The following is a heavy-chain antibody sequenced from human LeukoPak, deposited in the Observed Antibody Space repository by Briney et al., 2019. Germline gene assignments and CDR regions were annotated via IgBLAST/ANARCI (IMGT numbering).Heavy chain of an antibody. Sequence: GGSLRLSCAASGFTFSSSAMSWVRQAPGKGLEWISSISGSGSGGSTYYADSVKGRFTISRDNSKNTLYLQMNSLIAEDTAVYYCAKSGYNRFDYWGQGTRVTVSS. J-gene: IGHJ4*02. CDR1: GFTFSSSA. V-gene: IGHV3-23*01. CDR3: AKSGYNRFDY. CDR2: ISGSGSGGST. D-gene: IGHD5-24*01.